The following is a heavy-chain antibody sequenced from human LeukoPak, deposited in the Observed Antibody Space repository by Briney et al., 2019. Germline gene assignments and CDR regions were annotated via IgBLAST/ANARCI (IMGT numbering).Heavy chain of an antibody. CDR1: GFSFSSFA. Sequence: GRSLRLSCAASGFSFSSFAMNWVRQAPGKGLDWVSSITGGHYATYNTDSVQGRFTISRDNAKNTLYLQMNSLRADDTAIYYCTKDPNGDYIGAFDPWGQGTLVTVSS. CDR2: ITGGHYAT. CDR3: TKDPNGDYIGAFDP. V-gene: IGHV3-23*01. J-gene: IGHJ5*02. D-gene: IGHD4-17*01.